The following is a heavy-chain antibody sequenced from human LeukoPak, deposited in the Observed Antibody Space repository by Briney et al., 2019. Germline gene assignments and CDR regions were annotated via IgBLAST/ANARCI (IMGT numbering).Heavy chain of an antibody. J-gene: IGHJ4*02. D-gene: IGHD3-22*01. Sequence: GGSLRLSCAASGFSFDDYAMHWVRQAPGKGLEWVSGISWNSGSIGYADSVKGRFTISRDNSKNTLYLQMNSLRAEDTAVYYCANPGFSGYPMYYFDYWGQGTLVTVSS. CDR3: ANPGFSGYPMYYFDY. CDR2: ISWNSGSI. CDR1: GFSFDDYA. V-gene: IGHV3-9*01.